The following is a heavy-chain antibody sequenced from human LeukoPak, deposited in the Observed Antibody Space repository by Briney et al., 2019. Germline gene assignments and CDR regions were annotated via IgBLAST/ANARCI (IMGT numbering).Heavy chain of an antibody. CDR2: IYYNGST. J-gene: IGHJ3*02. D-gene: IGHD4-17*01. V-gene: IGHV4-31*11. CDR1: GRSISSGGYY. Sequence: SQTLSLTCAVSGRSISSGGYYWSWIRQHPGKGREWIGYIYYNGSTYDNPSLKSPVTIAIDTSKNQFSLKLSSVNAEDTAVYYCARKPTVPTFLPDVFDIWGQGKMLTVSS. CDR3: ARKPTVPTFLPDVFDI.